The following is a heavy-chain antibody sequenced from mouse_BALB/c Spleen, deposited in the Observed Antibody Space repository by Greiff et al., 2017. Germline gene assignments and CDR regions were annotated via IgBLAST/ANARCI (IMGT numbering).Heavy chain of an antibody. D-gene: IGHD2-12*01. V-gene: IGHV3-2*02. Sequence: EVQLQQSGPGLVKPSQSLSLTCTVTGYSITSDYAWNWIRQFPGNKLEWMGYISYSGSTSYNPSLKSRISITRDTSKNQFFLQLNSVTTEDTATYYCARGYDGYFDVWGAGTTVTVSA. CDR3: ARGYDGYFDV. CDR1: GYSITSDYA. CDR2: ISYSGST. J-gene: IGHJ1*01.